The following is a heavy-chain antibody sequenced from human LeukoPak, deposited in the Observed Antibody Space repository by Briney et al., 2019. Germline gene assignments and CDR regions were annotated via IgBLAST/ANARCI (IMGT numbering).Heavy chain of an antibody. D-gene: IGHD6-13*01. V-gene: IGHV4-59*08. CDR2: IYYSGST. CDR1: GGSISSYY. Sequence: SETLSLTCTVSGGSISSYYWSWIRQPPGKGLEWIGYIYYSGSTNYNPSLKSRVTISVDTSKNQFSLKLSSVTAADTAVYYCAGLTWDSSSWLFDYWGQGTLVTVSS. J-gene: IGHJ4*02. CDR3: AGLTWDSSSWLFDY.